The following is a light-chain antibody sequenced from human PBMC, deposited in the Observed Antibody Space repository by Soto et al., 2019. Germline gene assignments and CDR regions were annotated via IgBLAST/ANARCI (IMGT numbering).Light chain of an antibody. Sequence: QAVVTQPPSASGTPGQRVTISCSGSSSNIGINTASWYQQLPGTAPKLLIYGNDQRPSGVPDRFSGSKSGTSASLAISGLQSEDEADYYCAAWDDSLNGLVFGGGTKLTVL. V-gene: IGLV1-44*01. CDR2: GND. CDR3: AAWDDSLNGLV. J-gene: IGLJ3*02. CDR1: SSNIGINT.